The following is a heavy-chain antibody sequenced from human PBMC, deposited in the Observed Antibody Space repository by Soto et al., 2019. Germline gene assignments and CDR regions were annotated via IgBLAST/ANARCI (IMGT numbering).Heavy chain of an antibody. Sequence: EVQLLESGGGLVQPGGSLRLSCAASGFTFSSYAMRWVRQAPGKGLEWVSAISGSGGSTYYADSVKGRFTISRDNSKNTTYLQMNSLRAEDTAVYYCARRGSGSYYDHWGQGTLVTVSS. CDR1: GFTFSSYA. J-gene: IGHJ4*02. CDR2: ISGSGGST. D-gene: IGHD1-26*01. V-gene: IGHV3-23*01. CDR3: ARRGSGSYYDH.